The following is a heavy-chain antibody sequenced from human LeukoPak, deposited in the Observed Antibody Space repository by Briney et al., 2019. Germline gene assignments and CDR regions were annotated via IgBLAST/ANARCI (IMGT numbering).Heavy chain of an antibody. Sequence: PGGSLRLSCAASGFTFSDYSMNWVRQAPGKGLEWVSSISSSSSYIYYADSVKGRFTISRDISKITLYLQMNSLRPEDTAVYYCARTFSGTYGVQQYFFDYWGQGTLVTVSS. D-gene: IGHD1-26*01. CDR2: ISSSSSYI. CDR3: ARTFSGTYGVQQYFFDY. V-gene: IGHV3-21*01. CDR1: GFTFSDYS. J-gene: IGHJ4*02.